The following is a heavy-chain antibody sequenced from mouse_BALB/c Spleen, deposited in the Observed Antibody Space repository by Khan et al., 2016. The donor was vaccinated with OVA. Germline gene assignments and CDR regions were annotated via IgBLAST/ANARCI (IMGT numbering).Heavy chain of an antibody. J-gene: IGHJ4*01. CDR3: ARPPYFSYVMVY. D-gene: IGHD2-10*01. CDR2: INTYTGEP. CDR1: GYTFTNYG. Sequence: QVQLQQSGPELKKPGDTVKISCKASGYTFTNYGMNWVKQAPGKGLKWMGWINTYTGEPTYADDFKGRFAFSLETSASTAYLRINNLKNEDTATYCCARPPYFSYVMVYWGQGTSVTVSS. V-gene: IGHV9-3-1*01.